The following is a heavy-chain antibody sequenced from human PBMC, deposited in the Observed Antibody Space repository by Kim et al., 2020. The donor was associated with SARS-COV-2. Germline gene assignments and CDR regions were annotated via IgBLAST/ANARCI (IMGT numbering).Heavy chain of an antibody. CDR3: AKSARNRRFLEWSDQNCMDV. CDR2: ISGSGGST. V-gene: IGHV3-23*01. CDR1: GFTFSSYA. J-gene: IGHJ6*02. Sequence: GGSLRLSCAASGFTFSSYAMSWVRQAPGKGLEWVSAISGSGGSTYYADSVKGRFTISRDNSKNTLYLQMNSLRAEDTAVYYCAKSARNRRFLEWSDQNCMDVWGQGTTVTVSS. D-gene: IGHD3-3*01.